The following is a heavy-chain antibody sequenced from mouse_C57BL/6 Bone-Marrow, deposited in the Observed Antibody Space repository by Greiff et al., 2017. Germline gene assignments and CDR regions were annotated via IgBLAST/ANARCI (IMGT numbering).Heavy chain of an antibody. CDR2: IDPSDSYT. Sequence: QVQLQQPGAELVKPGASVKLSCKASGYTFTSYWMQWVKQRPGQGLEWIGEIDPSDSYTNYNQKFKGKATLTVDTSSSTAYMQLSSLTSEDSAVYYGASDYDYVDYWGKGTTLTVSS. J-gene: IGHJ2*01. CDR3: ASDYDYVDY. V-gene: IGHV1-50*01. CDR1: GYTFTSYW. D-gene: IGHD2-4*01.